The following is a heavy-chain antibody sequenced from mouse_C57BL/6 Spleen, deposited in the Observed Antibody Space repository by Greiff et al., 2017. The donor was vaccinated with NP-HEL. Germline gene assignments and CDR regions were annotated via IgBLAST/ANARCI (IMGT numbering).Heavy chain of an antibody. CDR2: IYPGSGNT. CDR3: ARDHWYFDV. V-gene: IGHV1-76*01. CDR1: GYTFTDYY. Sequence: VKLQESGAELVRPGASVKLSCKASGYTFTDYYINWVKQRPGQGLEWIARIYPGSGNTYYNEKFKGKATLTAEKSSSTAYMQLSSLTSEDSAVYFCARDHWYFDVWGTGTTVTVSS. J-gene: IGHJ1*03.